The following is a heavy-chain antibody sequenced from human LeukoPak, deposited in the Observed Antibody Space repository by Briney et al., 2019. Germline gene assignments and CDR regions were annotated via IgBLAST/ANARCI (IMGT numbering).Heavy chain of an antibody. CDR1: GFTFSSYD. J-gene: IGHJ6*02. D-gene: IGHD5-18*01. Sequence: GGSLRLSCAASGFTFSSYDMHWVRQATGKGLEWVSAIGTAGDTYYPGSVKGRFTISRENAKNSLYLQMNSLRAGDTAVYYCATVGYSYGSAGMDVWGQGTTVTVSS. CDR3: ATVGYSYGSAGMDV. V-gene: IGHV3-13*04. CDR2: IGTAGDT.